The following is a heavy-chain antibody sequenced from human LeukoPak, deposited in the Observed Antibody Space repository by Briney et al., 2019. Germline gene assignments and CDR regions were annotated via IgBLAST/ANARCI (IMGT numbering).Heavy chain of an antibody. Sequence: PGGSLRLSCAASGFTFNIYTMTWVRQAPGKGLEWVSSISSSSSYIYYADSVKGRFTISRDNAKNSLYLQMNSLRAEDTAVYYCATRNPGIAVAAPYYFDYWGQGTLVTVSS. CDR1: GFTFNIYT. CDR2: ISSSSSYI. J-gene: IGHJ4*02. CDR3: ATRNPGIAVAAPYYFDY. V-gene: IGHV3-21*01. D-gene: IGHD6-19*01.